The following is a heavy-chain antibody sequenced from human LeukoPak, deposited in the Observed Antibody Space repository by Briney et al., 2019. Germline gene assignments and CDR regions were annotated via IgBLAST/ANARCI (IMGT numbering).Heavy chain of an antibody. CDR2: IYHSGST. CDR3: ARVLPKRYCSSTSCPRSPFDY. J-gene: IGHJ4*02. D-gene: IGHD2-2*01. V-gene: IGHV4-38-2*02. Sequence: TSETLSLTCTVSGYSISSGYYWGWIRQPPGKGLEWIGSIYHSGSTYYNPSLKSRVTISVDTSKNQFSLKLSSVTAADTAVYYCARVLPKRYCSSTSCPRSPFDYWGQGTLVTVSS. CDR1: GYSISSGYY.